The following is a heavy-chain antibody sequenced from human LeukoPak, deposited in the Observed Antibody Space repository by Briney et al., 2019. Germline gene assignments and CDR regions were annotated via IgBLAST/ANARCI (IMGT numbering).Heavy chain of an antibody. V-gene: IGHV4-34*01. J-gene: IGHJ5*02. CDR1: GGSFSGYY. Sequence: PSETLSLTCAVYGGSFSGYYWSWIRQPPGKGLEWIGEINHSGSTNYNPSLKSRVTISVDTSKNQFSLKLGSVTAADTAVYYCAIATYDFWSGYYDWFDPWGQGTLVTVSS. D-gene: IGHD3-3*01. CDR2: INHSGST. CDR3: AIATYDFWSGYYDWFDP.